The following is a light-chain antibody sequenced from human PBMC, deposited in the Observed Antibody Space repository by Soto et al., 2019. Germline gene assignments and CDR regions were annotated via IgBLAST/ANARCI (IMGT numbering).Light chain of an antibody. J-gene: IGKJ5*01. Sequence: DIVLTQSPGTLSLSPGERATLSCRASQNVDSTYLAWYQQKPGQAPRLVIYGSSTRATGIPARFSGSGSGTEFTLTISSLQSEDFAVYYCQQYNNWPPITFGQGTRLEIK. CDR3: QQYNNWPPIT. CDR1: QNVDSTY. CDR2: GSS. V-gene: IGKV3-15*01.